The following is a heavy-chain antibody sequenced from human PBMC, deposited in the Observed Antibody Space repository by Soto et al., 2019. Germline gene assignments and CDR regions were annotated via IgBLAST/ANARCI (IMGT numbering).Heavy chain of an antibody. CDR1: GYTFTSYG. CDR3: ARDPPRHGRIAVAGTDWFDP. J-gene: IGHJ5*02. CDR2: ISAYNGNT. Sequence: ASVKVSCKASGYTFTSYGISWVRQANRQGLEWMGWISAYNGNTNYAQKLQGRVTMTTDTSTSTAYMELRSLRSDDTAVYYCARDPPRHGRIAVAGTDWFDPWGQGTLVTVSS. V-gene: IGHV1-18*01. D-gene: IGHD6-19*01.